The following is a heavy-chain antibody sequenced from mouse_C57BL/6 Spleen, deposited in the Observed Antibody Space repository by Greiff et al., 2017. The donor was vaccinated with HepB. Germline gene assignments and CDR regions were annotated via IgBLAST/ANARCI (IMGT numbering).Heavy chain of an antibody. CDR3: TNYGSSYFDY. CDR2: IDPATGGT. J-gene: IGHJ2*01. D-gene: IGHD1-1*01. Sequence: QVQLKQSGAELVRPGASVTLSCKASGYTFTDYEMHWVKQTPVHGLEWIGAIDPATGGTAYNQKFKGKATLTADKSSSTAYMELRSLTSEDSAVYYCTNYGSSYFDYWGQGTTLTVSS. V-gene: IGHV1-15*01. CDR1: GYTFTDYE.